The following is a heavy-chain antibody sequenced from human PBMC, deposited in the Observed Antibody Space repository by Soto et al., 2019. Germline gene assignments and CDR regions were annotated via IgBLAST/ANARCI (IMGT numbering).Heavy chain of an antibody. CDR3: ASYGDPSSLGWYFDL. D-gene: IGHD4-17*01. Sequence: QVQLVESGGGVVQPGRSLRLSCAASGFTFSSYGMHWVRQAPGKGLEWVAVISYDGSNKYYADSVKGRFTISRDNSKNTLYLQMNSLRAEDTAVYYCASYGDPSSLGWYFDLWGRGTLVTVSS. V-gene: IGHV3-30*03. J-gene: IGHJ2*01. CDR1: GFTFSSYG. CDR2: ISYDGSNK.